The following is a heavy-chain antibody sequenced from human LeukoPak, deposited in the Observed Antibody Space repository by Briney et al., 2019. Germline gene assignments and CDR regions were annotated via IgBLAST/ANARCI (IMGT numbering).Heavy chain of an antibody. CDR2: IYYSGST. CDR1: GGAISSYY. V-gene: IGHV4-59*08. J-gene: IGHJ3*02. CDR3: AGHYRVPYSGIWYSRKSFDI. D-gene: IGHD6-13*01. Sequence: SETLSLTCTVSGGAISSYYWSWIRQPPGKGLEWIGYIYYSGSTKYNPSLKSRVTISVDKSKNPFSLKMSSVTAADTAVYYCAGHYRVPYSGIWYSRKSFDIWGQGTMVTVSS.